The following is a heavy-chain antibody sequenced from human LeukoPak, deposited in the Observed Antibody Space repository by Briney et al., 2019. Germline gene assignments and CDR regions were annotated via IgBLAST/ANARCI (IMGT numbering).Heavy chain of an antibody. CDR2: IYHSGST. CDR1: GYSISSGYY. V-gene: IGHV4-38-2*02. Sequence: PSETLSLTCTVSGYSISSGYYWGWIRQPPGKGLEWIGSIYHSGSTYYNASPQSRVTISIDMSKNEFSLRLNSVTAADTAVYYCARGYSSGWRLKFDPWGQGTLVTVSS. J-gene: IGHJ5*02. D-gene: IGHD6-19*01. CDR3: ARGYSSGWRLKFDP.